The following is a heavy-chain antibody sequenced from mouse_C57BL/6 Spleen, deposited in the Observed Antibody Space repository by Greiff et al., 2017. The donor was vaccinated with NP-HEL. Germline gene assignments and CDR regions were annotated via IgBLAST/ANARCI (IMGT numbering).Heavy chain of an antibody. CDR1: GYTFTSYW. CDR2: IDPSDSYT. J-gene: IGHJ3*01. D-gene: IGHD2-1*01. CDR3: ARGDYYGNPPWFAY. V-gene: IGHV1-69*01. Sequence: QVQLQQSGAELVMPGASVKLSCKASGYTFTSYWMHWVKQRPGQGLEWIGEIDPSDSYTNYNQKFKGKSTLTVDKSSSTAYMQLSSLTSEDSAVYYCARGDYYGNPPWFAYWGQGTLVTVSA.